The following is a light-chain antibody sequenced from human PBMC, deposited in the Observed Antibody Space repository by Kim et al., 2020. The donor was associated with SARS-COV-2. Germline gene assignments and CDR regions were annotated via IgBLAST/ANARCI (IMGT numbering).Light chain of an antibody. CDR1: QSISSW. CDR2: KAS. CDR3: QQYNGC. V-gene: IGKV1-5*03. Sequence: DIQMTQSPSILSASVGDRVTITCRASQSISSWLAWYQQKPGKAPEVLIYKASNLKSGVPSRFSGSGSGTEFTLTISSLQPDDFATYYCQQYNGCFGQGTKLEIK. J-gene: IGKJ2*01.